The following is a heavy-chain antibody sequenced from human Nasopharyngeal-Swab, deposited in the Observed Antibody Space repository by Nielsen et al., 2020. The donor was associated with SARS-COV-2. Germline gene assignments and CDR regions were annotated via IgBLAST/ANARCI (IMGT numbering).Heavy chain of an antibody. D-gene: IGHD5-24*01. CDR1: GYSFTSYW. J-gene: IGHJ4*02. CDR3: ARQPGLMAGPFDY. Sequence: QVSCKGSGYSFTSYWTGWVRQMPGKGLEWMGIIYPGDSDTRYSPSFQGQVTISSDKSISTAYLQWSSLKASDTTMYYCARQPGLMAGPFDYWGQGTLVTVSS. CDR2: IYPGDSDT. V-gene: IGHV5-51*01.